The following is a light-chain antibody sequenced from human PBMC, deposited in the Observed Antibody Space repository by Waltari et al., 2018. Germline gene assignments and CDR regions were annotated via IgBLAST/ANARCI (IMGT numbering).Light chain of an antibody. CDR2: EAS. Sequence: QSALTQPASVSGSPGQSVTISCTGTSSDVGSYNLVSWYQQRPGKAPKLILYEASERPSGVSNRFSGAKSGNTASLTSSGLQAEDEADYYCCSYPDSTPSSYGFGTGTKVTVL. J-gene: IGLJ1*01. CDR1: SSDVGSYNL. V-gene: IGLV2-23*01. CDR3: CSYPDSTPSSYG.